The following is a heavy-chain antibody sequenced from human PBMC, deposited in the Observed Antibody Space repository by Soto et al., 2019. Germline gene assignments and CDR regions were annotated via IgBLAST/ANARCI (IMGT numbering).Heavy chain of an antibody. CDR3: ARESGRGRLSNGSPAHAFDI. V-gene: IGHV4-31*03. J-gene: IGHJ3*02. D-gene: IGHD3-10*01. CDR1: GGSISSGGYY. CDR2: IYYRGST. Sequence: QVQLQESGPGLVKPSQTLSLTCTVSGGSISSGGYYWSWIRQHPGKGLEWIGYIYYRGSTDYNPSLKSRVTISVDTSKNQFSLELSSVTAADTAVYYCARESGRGRLSNGSPAHAFDIWGQGTMVTVSS.